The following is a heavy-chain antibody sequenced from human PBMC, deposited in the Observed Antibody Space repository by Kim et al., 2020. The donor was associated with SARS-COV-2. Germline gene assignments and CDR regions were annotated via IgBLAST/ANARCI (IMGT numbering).Heavy chain of an antibody. D-gene: IGHD3-10*01. CDR1: GGSFSGYY. Sequence: SETLSLTCAVYGGSFSGYYWSWSCQPPGKGLEWIGEINHSGSTNYNSSLKSRVTLSVDTSKNQFSMKLSSVTAAATAVSYCSRGAYSGSYPNWLDPWGQG. CDR2: INHSGST. J-gene: IGHJ5*02. CDR3: SRGAYSGSYPNWLDP. V-gene: IGHV4-34*01.